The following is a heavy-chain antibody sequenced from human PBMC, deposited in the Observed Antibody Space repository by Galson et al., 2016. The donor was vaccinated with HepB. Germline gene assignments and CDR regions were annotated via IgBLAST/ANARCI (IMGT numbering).Heavy chain of an antibody. CDR1: GFSFSSFA. J-gene: IGHJ4*02. Sequence: SLRLSCAASGFSFSSFAMSWVRQAPGQGLEWVSAISGNGVTTYYADSVRGRFTISRDNSRDTVYLQMNVLSAGDTAVYYCGKSFFSGGSIVRFSVYWGQGALVTVSP. CDR2: ISGNGVTT. D-gene: IGHD3-16*02. CDR3: GKSFFSGGSIVRFSVY. V-gene: IGHV3-23*01.